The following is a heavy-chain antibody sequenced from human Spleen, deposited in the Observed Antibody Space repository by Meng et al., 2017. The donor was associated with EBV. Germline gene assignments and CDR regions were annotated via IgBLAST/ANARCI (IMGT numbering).Heavy chain of an antibody. CDR1: GGSFSGYY. CDR3: ARAPLESSSSGWFDP. CDR2: INHSGST. D-gene: IGHD6-13*01. J-gene: IGHJ5*02. Sequence: VALRPWGAGLLKPSETLSLTCAVFGGSFSGYYWGWIRQPQGKGLEWIGEINHSGSTKYNPSLKSRVTISVDTSKNQFSLKLSSVTAADTAVYFCARAPLESSSSGWFDPWGQGTLVTVSS. V-gene: IGHV4-34*01.